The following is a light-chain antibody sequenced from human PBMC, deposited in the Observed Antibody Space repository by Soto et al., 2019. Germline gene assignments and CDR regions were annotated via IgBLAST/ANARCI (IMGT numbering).Light chain of an antibody. CDR2: EVF. J-gene: IGLJ3*02. CDR3: CSYTGSTTWV. CDR1: SSDVGSYDL. V-gene: IGLV2-23*02. Sequence: QSALTQPASVSGSPGQSITISCTGTSSDVGSYDLVSWYQQHPGKAPKLMISEVFKRPSGVSDRFSGSKSGNTASLTISGLQAEYEADYYCCSYTGSTTWVFGGGTKVTVL.